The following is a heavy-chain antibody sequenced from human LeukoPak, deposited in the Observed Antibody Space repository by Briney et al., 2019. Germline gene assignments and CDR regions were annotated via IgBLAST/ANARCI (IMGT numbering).Heavy chain of an antibody. D-gene: IGHD5-18*01. CDR3: ASAYVDTAMVTVGDY. CDR1: GYTFTSYD. Sequence: ASVKVSCKASGYTFTSYDINWVRQAPGQGLEWMGIINPSGGSTSYAQKFQGRVTMTRDTSTSTVYMELSSLRSEDTAVYYCASAYVDTAMVTVGDYWGQGTLVTVSS. V-gene: IGHV1-46*01. J-gene: IGHJ4*02. CDR2: INPSGGST.